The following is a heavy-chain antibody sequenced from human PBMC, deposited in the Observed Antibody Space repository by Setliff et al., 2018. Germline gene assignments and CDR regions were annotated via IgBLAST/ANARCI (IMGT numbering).Heavy chain of an antibody. CDR1: GFTFSSYS. J-gene: IGHJ6*03. V-gene: IGHV3-21*01. CDR3: ARGLSASPYYYYYMDV. CDR2: ISSSSSYI. Sequence: PGGSLSLSCAASGFTFSSYSMNWVRQAPGKGLEWVSSISSSSSYIYYADSVKGRFTISRDNAKNSLYLQMNSLRAEDTAVYYCARGLSASPYYYYYMDVWGKGTTVTVSS.